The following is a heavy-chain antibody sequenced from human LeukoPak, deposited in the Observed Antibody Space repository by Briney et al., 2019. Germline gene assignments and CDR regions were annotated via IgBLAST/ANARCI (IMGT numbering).Heavy chain of an antibody. D-gene: IGHD6-19*01. CDR3: ARDGIPVAVYAFDI. Sequence: MASETLSLTCTVSGGSISSGSYYWSWIRQPAGKGLEWIGRIYTSGSTNYNPSLKSRVTISVDTSKNQFSLKLSSVTAADTAVYYCARDGIPVAVYAFDIWGQGTMVTVSS. J-gene: IGHJ3*02. V-gene: IGHV4-61*02. CDR1: GGSISSGSYY. CDR2: IYTSGST.